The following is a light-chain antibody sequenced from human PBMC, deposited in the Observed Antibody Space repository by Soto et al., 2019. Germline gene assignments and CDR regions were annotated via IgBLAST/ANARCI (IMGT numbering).Light chain of an antibody. CDR1: QSVSSN. V-gene: IGKV3-15*01. CDR3: QQYYNWPPYT. CDR2: GAS. J-gene: IGKJ2*01. Sequence: IVLAQSPATLSLSPVDRATLSCRASQSVSSNLAWYQQKSGQTPRLLIYGASTRATGVPPRFSGSRSGTEFTLTISSLQSEDFAVYYCQQYYNWPPYTFGQGTKVDIK.